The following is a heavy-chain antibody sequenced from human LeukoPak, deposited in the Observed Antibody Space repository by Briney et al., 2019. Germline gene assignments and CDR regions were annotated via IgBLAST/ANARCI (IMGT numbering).Heavy chain of an antibody. CDR3: ATHSSSWYGVEP. CDR1: GYTFTGYY. D-gene: IGHD6-13*01. Sequence: ASVKVSCKASGYTFTGYYMHWVRQAPGQGLEWMGWINPNSGGTNYAQKFQGRVTMTRDTSISTAYMELSRLRSDDTAVYYCATHSSSWYGVEPWGQGTLVTVSS. V-gene: IGHV1-2*02. CDR2: INPNSGGT. J-gene: IGHJ5*02.